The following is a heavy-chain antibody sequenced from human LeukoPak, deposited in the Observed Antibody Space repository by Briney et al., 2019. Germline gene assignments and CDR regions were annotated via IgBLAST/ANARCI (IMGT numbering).Heavy chain of an antibody. D-gene: IGHD1-26*01. V-gene: IGHV1-18*01. CDR2: ISAYNGNT. CDR3: AGGRSSGSPHLFDY. J-gene: IGHJ4*02. Sequence: EASVKVSCXASGYTFTSYGISWVRQAPGQGLEWMGWISAYNGNTNYAQKLQGRVTMTTDTSTSTAYMELRSLRSDDTAVYYCAGGRSSGSPHLFDYWGQGTLVTVSS. CDR1: GYTFTSYG.